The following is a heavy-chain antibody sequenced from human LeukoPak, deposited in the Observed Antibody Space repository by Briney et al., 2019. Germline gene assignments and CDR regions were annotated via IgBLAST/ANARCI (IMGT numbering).Heavy chain of an antibody. CDR3: ARACSAGSCYLAAFDI. CDR2: INRDGSGT. V-gene: IGHV3-74*01. CDR1: GFTFSSFW. D-gene: IGHD2-15*01. J-gene: IGHJ3*02. Sequence: PGGSLRLSCAASGFTFSSFWMHWVRQAPGKGLVWVSRINRDGSGTDYADSVKGRFTISRDNSKNTLCLQMNSLRTEDTAVYYCARACSAGSCYLAAFDIWGQGTMVTVSS.